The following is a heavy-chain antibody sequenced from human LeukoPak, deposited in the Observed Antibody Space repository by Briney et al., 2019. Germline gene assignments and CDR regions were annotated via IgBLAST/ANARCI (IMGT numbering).Heavy chain of an antibody. V-gene: IGHV3-30*18. J-gene: IGHJ4*02. CDR2: ISYDGSNK. CDR1: GFTFSSYG. CDR3: AKDLIYGSGSYPFDY. D-gene: IGHD3-10*01. Sequence: GGSLRLSCAASGFTFSSYGMHWVRQAPGKGLEWVAVISYDGSNKYYADSVKGRFTISRDNSKNTLYLQMNSLRAEDTAVYYCAKDLIYGSGSYPFDYWGQGTLVTVSS.